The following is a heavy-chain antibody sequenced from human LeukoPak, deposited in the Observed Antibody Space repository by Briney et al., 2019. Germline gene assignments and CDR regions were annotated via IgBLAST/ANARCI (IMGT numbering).Heavy chain of an antibody. V-gene: IGHV1-8*01. J-gene: IGHJ4*02. CDR2: MNPSSGNT. CDR1: GYTFTSYD. CDR3: ARSGYLGSGFDY. D-gene: IGHD3-22*01. Sequence: ASVKVSCKASGYTFTSYDINWVRQATGQGLEWMGWMNPSSGNTGYAQKFQGRVTMTRNTSISTAYMELSSLRSEDTAVYYCARSGYLGSGFDYWGQGTLVTVSS.